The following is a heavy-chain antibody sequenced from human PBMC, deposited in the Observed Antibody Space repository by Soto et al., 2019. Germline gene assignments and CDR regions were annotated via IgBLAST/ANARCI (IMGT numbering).Heavy chain of an antibody. CDR2: ISGSGGST. CDR1: GFTFSSYA. D-gene: IGHD1-26*01. V-gene: IGHV3-23*01. Sequence: EVQLLESGGGLVQPGGSLRLSCAGSGFTFSSYAMRWVRQAPEKGLEWVSAISGSGGSTYYADSVKGRFTISRDNSKNTLYLQMNSLRAEDTAVYYCARRGSGSYYDYWGQGTLVTVSS. J-gene: IGHJ4*02. CDR3: ARRGSGSYYDY.